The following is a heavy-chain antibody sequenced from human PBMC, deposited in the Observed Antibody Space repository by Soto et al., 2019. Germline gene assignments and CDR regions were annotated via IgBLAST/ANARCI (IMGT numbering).Heavy chain of an antibody. CDR2: IIPILGIA. D-gene: IGHD4-17*01. CDR1: GGTFSSYT. Sequence: QVQLVQSGAEVKKPGSSVKVSCQASGGTFSSYTISWVRQAPGQGLEWMGRIIPILGIANYAQKFQGRVTITADKSTSTAYMELSSLRSEDTAVYYCASSTVTRPLDYWGQGTLVTVSS. V-gene: IGHV1-69*02. CDR3: ASSTVTRPLDY. J-gene: IGHJ4*02.